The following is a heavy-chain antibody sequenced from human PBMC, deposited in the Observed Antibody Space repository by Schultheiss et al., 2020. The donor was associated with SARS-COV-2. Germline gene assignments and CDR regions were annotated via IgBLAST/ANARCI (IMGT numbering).Heavy chain of an antibody. D-gene: IGHD3-22*01. CDR3: ARLSDYYDSSGYYYSFDY. CDR2: IYYSGST. J-gene: IGHJ4*02. CDR1: GGSISSYY. Sequence: SETLSLTCTVSGGSISSYYWSWIRQPPGKGLEWIGYIYYSGSTYYNPSLKSRVTISVDTSKNQFSLKLSSVTAADTAVYYCARLSDYYDSSGYYYSFDYWGQGTLVTVSS. V-gene: IGHV4-59*08.